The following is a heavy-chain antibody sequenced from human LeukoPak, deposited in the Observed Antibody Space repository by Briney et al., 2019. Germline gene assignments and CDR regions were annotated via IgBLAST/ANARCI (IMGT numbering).Heavy chain of an antibody. D-gene: IGHD2-8*02. V-gene: IGHV3-73*01. CDR1: GFTFSGSA. Sequence: GGSLRLSCAASGFTFSGSAMHWVRQASGKGLEWVGRIRSKANSYATAYAASVKGRFTISRDDSKNTAYLQMNSLKTEDTAVYYCTRLLVFPGIWFDPWGQGTLVTVSS. J-gene: IGHJ5*02. CDR2: IRSKANSYAT. CDR3: TRLLVFPGIWFDP.